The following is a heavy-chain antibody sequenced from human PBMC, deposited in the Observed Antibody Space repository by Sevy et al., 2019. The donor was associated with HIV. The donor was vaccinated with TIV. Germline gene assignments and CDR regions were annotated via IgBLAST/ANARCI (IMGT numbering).Heavy chain of an antibody. CDR1: GASISNYY. CDR3: ARANFCSSTSCYDY. CDR2: IYSGGNT. Sequence: SETLSLTCTVSGASISNYYWSWFRQPAGKGLEWIGRIYSGGNTNYNPSLKSRVTMSVDASKNQFFLTLTSVTAADTAVYYCARANFCSSTSCYDYWGQGSLVTVSS. J-gene: IGHJ4*02. V-gene: IGHV4-4*07. D-gene: IGHD2-2*01.